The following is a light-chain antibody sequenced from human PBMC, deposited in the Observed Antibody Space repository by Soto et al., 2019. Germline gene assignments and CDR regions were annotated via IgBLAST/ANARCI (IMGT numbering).Light chain of an antibody. Sequence: IQLTQSPSSLSASVGDIVTITCRASQGIRNYLAWYQQKPGKAPNLLIYIASTLPGGVPSRFSGSGSGTDFSLTIISLQPEDVATYYFQYLNIFPLTVGGGPKVELK. CDR3: QYLNIFPLT. CDR1: QGIRNY. J-gene: IGKJ4*01. CDR2: IAS. V-gene: IGKV1-9*01.